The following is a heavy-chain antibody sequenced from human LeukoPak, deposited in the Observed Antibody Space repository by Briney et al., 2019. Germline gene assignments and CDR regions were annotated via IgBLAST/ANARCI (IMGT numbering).Heavy chain of an antibody. D-gene: IGHD3-10*01. CDR1: GLTFSSYA. CDR2: ISGSGGST. CDR3: AKGSGSYYNVYYYYGMDV. J-gene: IGHJ6*02. Sequence: GGSLRLSCAASGLTFSSYAMSWVRQAPGKGLEWVSAISGSGGSTYYADSVKGRFTISRDNSKNTLYLQMNSLRAEDTAVYYCAKGSGSYYNVYYYYGMDVWGQGTTVTVSS. V-gene: IGHV3-23*01.